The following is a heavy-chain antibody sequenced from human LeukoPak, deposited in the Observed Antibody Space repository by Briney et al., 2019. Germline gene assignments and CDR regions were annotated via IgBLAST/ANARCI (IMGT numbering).Heavy chain of an antibody. V-gene: IGHV3-7*01. CDR2: IKQDESEK. Sequence: GGSLRLSCAASGFTFSTYWMSWVRQAPGKGLEWVANIKQDESEKYYVDSVKGRFTISRDNAKNALYLQMNSLRAEDTAVYYCARETYFYDSNYFDYWGQGTLVTVSS. D-gene: IGHD3-22*01. J-gene: IGHJ4*02. CDR3: ARETYFYDSNYFDY. CDR1: GFTFSTYW.